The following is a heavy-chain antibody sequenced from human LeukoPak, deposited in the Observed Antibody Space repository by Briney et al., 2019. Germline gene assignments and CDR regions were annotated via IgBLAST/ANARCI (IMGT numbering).Heavy chain of an antibody. Sequence: GGSLRLSCAASGFTFSSYWMSWVRQAPGKGLQWVANIKQDGSEKYYVDSVKGRFTISRDNAKNSLYLQMNSLRAEDRGGYYCAIDLKFYYDSSGYLEDCWGQGAQVTVCS. D-gene: IGHD3-22*01. CDR2: IKQDGSEK. V-gene: IGHV3-7*01. CDR1: GFTFSSYW. J-gene: IGHJ4*02. CDR3: AIDLKFYYDSSGYLEDC.